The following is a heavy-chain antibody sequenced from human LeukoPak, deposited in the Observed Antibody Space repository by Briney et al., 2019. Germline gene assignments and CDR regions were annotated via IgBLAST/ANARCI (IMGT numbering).Heavy chain of an antibody. V-gene: IGHV4-59*01. CDR2: IYHSGST. CDR1: GGSISSYY. Sequence: PSETLSLTCTVSGGSISSYYWSWIRQPPGKGLEWIGYIYHSGSTKYNPSLKSRVTISVDASKTQFSLKLNSVTAADTAVYYCARGSRELYYFDYWGQGTLVTVSS. J-gene: IGHJ4*02. CDR3: ARGSRELYYFDY. D-gene: IGHD1-7*01.